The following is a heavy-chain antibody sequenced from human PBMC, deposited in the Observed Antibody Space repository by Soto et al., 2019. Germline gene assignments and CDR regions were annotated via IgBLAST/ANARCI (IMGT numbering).Heavy chain of an antibody. Sequence: ESGGGLVQPGGSLRLSCAASGFTFSSYWMSWVRQAPGKGLEWVANIKQDGSEKYYVDSVKGRFTISRDNAKNSLYLQMNSLRAGDTAVYYCASGGGGYYDFWSGYYTFDYWGQGTLVTVSS. D-gene: IGHD3-3*01. CDR1: GFTFSSYW. CDR3: ASGGGGYYDFWSGYYTFDY. J-gene: IGHJ4*02. CDR2: IKQDGSEK. V-gene: IGHV3-7*01.